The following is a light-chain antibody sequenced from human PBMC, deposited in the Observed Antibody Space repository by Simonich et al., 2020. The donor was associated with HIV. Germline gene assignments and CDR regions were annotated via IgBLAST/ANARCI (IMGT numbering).Light chain of an antibody. CDR1: QSVRSN. CDR2: GTS. V-gene: IGKV3-15*01. Sequence: EIVMTQSPGTLSVSPGERTTLSCRASQSVRSNVAWYQQKPGQAPRRLIYGTSTRATGIPARFSGSGSGTDFTLTISSRESEDFAVYHCQQYNNWPWTFGQGTKVEIK. CDR3: QQYNNWPWT. J-gene: IGKJ1*01.